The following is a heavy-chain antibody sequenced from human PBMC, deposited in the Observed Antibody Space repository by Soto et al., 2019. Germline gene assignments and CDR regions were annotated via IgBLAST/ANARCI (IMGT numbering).Heavy chain of an antibody. CDR1: GFTFSSYS. D-gene: IGHD3-10*02. CDR3: ARRAMFEGDAFDI. J-gene: IGHJ3*02. CDR2: IISSSTTI. V-gene: IGHV3-48*02. Sequence: EVQLVESGGGLVKRGGSLRLSCAASGFTFSSYSMNWVRQAPGKGLEWIAYIISSSTTIFYADSVKGRFTISRDNAKSSLYLQMNGLRDEDTAVYYCARRAMFEGDAFDIWGQGTMVTVSS.